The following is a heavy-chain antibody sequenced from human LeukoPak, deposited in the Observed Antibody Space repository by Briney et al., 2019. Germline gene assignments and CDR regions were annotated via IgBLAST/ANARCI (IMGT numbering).Heavy chain of an antibody. J-gene: IGHJ6*04. CDR3: AELGITMIGGV. CDR1: GFTFNNYG. D-gene: IGHD3-10*02. V-gene: IGHV3-23*01. CDR2: ISGSGGST. Sequence: GGSLRLSCAVSGFTFNNYGMNWVRQAPGKGLEWVSGISGSGGSTYYADSVKGRFTISRDNAKNSLYLQMNSLRAEDTAVYYCAELGITMIGGVWGKGTTVTISS.